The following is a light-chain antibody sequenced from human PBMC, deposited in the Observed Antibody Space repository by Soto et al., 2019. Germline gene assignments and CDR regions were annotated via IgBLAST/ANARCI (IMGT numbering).Light chain of an antibody. CDR1: QSIVYSNGNAY. CDR3: MQGTHWPLT. CDR2: QVS. J-gene: IGKJ1*01. Sequence: DAVLTQSPLSLPVTLGQPAAISCRSSQSIVYSNGNAYLIWFQQRPGQSPRRLIYQVSTRDAGVPDRFSGRGSGTYFTLTISRVEAEDVGLYYCMQGTHWPLTFGQGTKVEIK. V-gene: IGKV2-30*01.